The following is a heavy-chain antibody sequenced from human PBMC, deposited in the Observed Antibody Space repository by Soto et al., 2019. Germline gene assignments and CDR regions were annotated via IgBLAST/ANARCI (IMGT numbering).Heavy chain of an antibody. CDR3: ARERGSGWYPRFDY. CDR1: GFTFSSYG. CDR2: IWYDGSNK. Sequence: GGSLRLSCAASGFTFSSYGMHWVRQAPGKGLEWVAVIWYDGSNKYYADSVKGRFTISRDNSKNTLYLQMNSLRAEDTAVYYCARERGSGWYPRFDYWGQGTLVTVSS. D-gene: IGHD6-19*01. J-gene: IGHJ4*02. V-gene: IGHV3-33*01.